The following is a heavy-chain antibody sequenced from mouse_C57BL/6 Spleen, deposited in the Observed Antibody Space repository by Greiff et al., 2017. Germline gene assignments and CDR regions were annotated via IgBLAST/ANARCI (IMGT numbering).Heavy chain of an antibody. J-gene: IGHJ3*01. CDR2: INPNYGTT. CDR3: ASAYYSNYGFAY. Sequence: EVQVVESGPELVKPGASVKISCTASGYSFTDYNMNWVKQSNGKSLEWIGVINPNYGTTSYTQTFKGKATLTVDQSSSTSYMQLNSLTSEDSAVYYCASAYYSNYGFAYWGQGTLVTVSA. D-gene: IGHD2-5*01. CDR1: GYSFTDYN. V-gene: IGHV1-39*01.